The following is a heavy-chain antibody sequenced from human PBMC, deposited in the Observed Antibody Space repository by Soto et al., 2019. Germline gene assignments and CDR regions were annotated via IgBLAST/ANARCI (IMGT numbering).Heavy chain of an antibody. CDR1: GYTFTSYA. J-gene: IGHJ4*02. CDR3: AREWERRQQLVPSASFDY. Sequence: QVQLVQSGAEVKKPGSSVKVSCKASGYTFTSYAMHWVRQAPGQRLEWMGWLNAGNGNTKYSQKFQGRVTITRDTSASTDYMELSSLRSEDTAVYYSAREWERRQQLVPSASFDYWGQGTLVTVSS. V-gene: IGHV1-3*01. CDR2: LNAGNGNT. D-gene: IGHD6-13*01.